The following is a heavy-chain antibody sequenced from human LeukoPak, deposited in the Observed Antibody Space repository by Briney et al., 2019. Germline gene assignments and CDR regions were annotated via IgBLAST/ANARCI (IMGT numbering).Heavy chain of an antibody. CDR2: ISSSGSTI. Sequence: GGSLRLSCAASGFTFSDYYMSWIRQAPGKGLEWVSYISSSGSTIYYADSVKGRFTISRDNAKNSLYLQMNSLRAEDTAVYYCARDRITMVRGVITNTDYWGQGTLVTVSS. CDR1: GFTFSDYY. CDR3: ARDRITMVRGVITNTDY. D-gene: IGHD3-10*01. V-gene: IGHV3-11*01. J-gene: IGHJ4*02.